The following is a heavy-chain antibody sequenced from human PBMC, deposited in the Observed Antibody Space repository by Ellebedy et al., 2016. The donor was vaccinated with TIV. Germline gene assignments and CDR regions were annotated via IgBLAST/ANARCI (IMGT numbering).Heavy chain of an antibody. CDR3: ATLRYCTGSSCQVVFDP. CDR2: IFPGDSDT. CDR1: GYTFTNYW. J-gene: IGHJ5*02. Sequence: GESLKISCKASGYTFTNYWIGWVRQMPGKGLEYMGTIFPGDSDTRYSPSFQGQVTISVDKSINTAYLQWSSLGASDTAMYYCATLRYCTGSSCQVVFDPWGQGTLVAVSS. V-gene: IGHV5-51*01. D-gene: IGHD2-8*02.